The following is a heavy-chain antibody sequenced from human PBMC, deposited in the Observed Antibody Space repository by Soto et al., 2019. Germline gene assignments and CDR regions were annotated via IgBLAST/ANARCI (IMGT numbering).Heavy chain of an antibody. CDR1: GCTFTGYY. V-gene: IGHV1-2*02. D-gene: IGHD1-7*01. Sequence: ASVKVSCKASGCTFTGYYMHWVRQAPGQGLEWMGWINPNSGGTNYAQKFQGRVTMTRDTSISTAYMELSRLRSDDTAVYYCARWPIRGTTIDYWGQGTLVTVSS. J-gene: IGHJ4*02. CDR3: ARWPIRGTTIDY. CDR2: INPNSGGT.